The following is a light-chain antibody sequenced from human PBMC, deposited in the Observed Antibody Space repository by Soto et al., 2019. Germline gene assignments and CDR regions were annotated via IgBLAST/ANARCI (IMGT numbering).Light chain of an antibody. CDR2: GAS. V-gene: IGKV3-20*01. J-gene: IGKJ1*01. CDR1: QTISNTY. CDR3: QQYGSSPRP. Sequence: EIVLTQSPGTLSLSPGETATLSCRASQTISNTYLAWYQQKPGQAPRLLIYGASTRATGIPGRFSGSGSGTDFTLPVNRLEPEDFAVYYCQQYGSSPRPFGQGTKVEI.